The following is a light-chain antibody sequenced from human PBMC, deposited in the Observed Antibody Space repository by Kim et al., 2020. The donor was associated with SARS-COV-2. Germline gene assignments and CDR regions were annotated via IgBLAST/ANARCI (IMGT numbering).Light chain of an antibody. J-gene: IGLJ2*01. V-gene: IGLV3-21*04. Sequence: APGERARIACGASRIGRKSVHWYQKKPGQAPVLVIYYDVDRPAGIPERFSGSNSGKTATLTISGVEAGDEADYYCQVWDRVSDHVVFGGGTQLTVL. CDR1: RIGRKS. CDR3: QVWDRVSDHVV. CDR2: YDV.